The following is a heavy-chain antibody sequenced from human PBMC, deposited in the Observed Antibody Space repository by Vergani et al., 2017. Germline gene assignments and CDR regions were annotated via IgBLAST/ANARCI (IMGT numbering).Heavy chain of an antibody. CDR1: GYSISSGYY. V-gene: IGHV4-38-2*01. J-gene: IGHJ5*02. D-gene: IGHD5-18*01. CDR3: ARLRRGYSYGWGNWFDP. Sequence: QVQLQESGPGLVKPSETLSLTCAVSGYSISSGYYWGWIRQPPGKGLEWIGEINHSGSTNYNPSLKSRVTISVDTSKNQFSLKLSSVTAADTAVYYCARLRRGYSYGWGNWFDPWGQGTLVTVSS. CDR2: INHSGST.